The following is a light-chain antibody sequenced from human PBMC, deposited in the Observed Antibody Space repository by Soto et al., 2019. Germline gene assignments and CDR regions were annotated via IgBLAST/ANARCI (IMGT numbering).Light chain of an antibody. CDR1: QGITKY. V-gene: IGKV1-33*01. Sequence: DIQMTQSPSSLSASVGDRVTITCQASQGITKYLNWYQQKPGGAPKLLIYDASISETGVPPRFSGTGSGTDFTFTINSLQPEDFATYYCQQYYSLPLTFGGGTKVDVK. J-gene: IGKJ4*01. CDR2: DAS. CDR3: QQYYSLPLT.